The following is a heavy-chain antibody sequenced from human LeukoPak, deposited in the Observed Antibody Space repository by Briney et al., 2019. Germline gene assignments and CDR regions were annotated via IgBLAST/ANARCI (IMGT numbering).Heavy chain of an antibody. Sequence: ASVKVSCKASGYTFTGYYMHWVRQAPGQGLEWMGWISAYNGNTNYAQKLQGRVTMTTDTSTTTAYMELRSLRSDDTAVYYCAGDHDYYGSGSYSYYMDVWGKGTTVTVSS. D-gene: IGHD3-10*01. CDR2: ISAYNGNT. V-gene: IGHV1-18*04. CDR3: AGDHDYYGSGSYSYYMDV. J-gene: IGHJ6*03. CDR1: GYTFTGYY.